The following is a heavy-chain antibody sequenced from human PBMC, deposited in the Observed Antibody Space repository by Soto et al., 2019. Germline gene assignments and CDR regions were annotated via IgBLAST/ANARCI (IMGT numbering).Heavy chain of an antibody. V-gene: IGHV4-4*02. J-gene: IGHJ6*02. CDR2: IYHSGST. CDR3: SISPESIAARMDV. Sequence: SETLSLTCAVSGGSISSSNWWSWVRQPPGKGLEWIGEIYHSGSTNYNPSLKSRVTISVDKSKNQFSLKLSSVTAADTAVYYCSISPESIAARMDVWGQGTKVTVSS. D-gene: IGHD6-6*01. CDR1: GGSISSSNW.